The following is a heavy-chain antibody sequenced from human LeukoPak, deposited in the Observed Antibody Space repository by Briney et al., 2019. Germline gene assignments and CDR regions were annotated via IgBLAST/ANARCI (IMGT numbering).Heavy chain of an antibody. D-gene: IGHD3-22*01. CDR1: GGTFSSYA. J-gene: IGHJ4*02. Sequence: ASVKVSCKASGGTFSSYAISWVRQAPGQGLEWMGWISAYNGNTNYAQKLQGRVTMTTDTSTSTAYMELRSLRSDDTAVYYCARPSSGFRFGLDFWGQGTLVTVSS. CDR3: ARPSSGFRFGLDF. V-gene: IGHV1-18*01. CDR2: ISAYNGNT.